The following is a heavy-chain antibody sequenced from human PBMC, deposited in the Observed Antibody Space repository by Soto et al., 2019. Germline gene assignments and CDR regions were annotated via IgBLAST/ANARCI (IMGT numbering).Heavy chain of an antibody. Sequence: EVQLLESGGGLVQTGGSLRLSCAASGFTFSNYAMSWVRQAPGKGLEWVSAVAGSGSSTYYTDFVKGRFSISRDNSKNTLYLQIHSLRVEDTAVYYCAQFRSGYFDPLDYWGQGTLVTVSS. J-gene: IGHJ4*02. CDR1: GFTFSNYA. CDR2: VAGSGSST. CDR3: AQFRSGYFDPLDY. D-gene: IGHD3-22*01. V-gene: IGHV3-23*01.